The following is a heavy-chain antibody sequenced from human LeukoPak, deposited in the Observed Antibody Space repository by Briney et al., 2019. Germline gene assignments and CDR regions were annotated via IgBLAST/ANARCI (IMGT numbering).Heavy chain of an antibody. CDR1: GFTFSSYT. CDR3: ARELVDTSGHYYLDY. V-gene: IGHV3-21*01. CDR2: ISGSSRYI. J-gene: IGHJ4*02. D-gene: IGHD3-22*01. Sequence: GGSLRLSCAASGFTFSSYTMNWVRQAPGKGLEWVSSISGSSRYIYYADSVKGRFTISRDYSLFLQMNSLRAEDTAVYYCARELVDTSGHYYLDYWGQGTLVTVSS.